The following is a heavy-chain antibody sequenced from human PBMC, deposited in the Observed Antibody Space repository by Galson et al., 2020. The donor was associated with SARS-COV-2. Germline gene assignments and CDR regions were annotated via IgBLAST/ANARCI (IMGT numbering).Heavy chain of an antibody. CDR2: ISHSGGT. CDR1: GTSISSGSYS. D-gene: IGHD4-17*01. J-gene: IGHJ3*02. Sequence: SETLSLTCAVSGTSISSGSYSWNWIRQPPGKGLEWIGYISHSGGTYYNPSLKSRDTISGDRSKNQFSLRLSSVTAADTAVYYCARLHYGEYAPEAFDIWGPGTRVTVAS. CDR3: ARLHYGEYAPEAFDI. V-gene: IGHV4-30-2*01.